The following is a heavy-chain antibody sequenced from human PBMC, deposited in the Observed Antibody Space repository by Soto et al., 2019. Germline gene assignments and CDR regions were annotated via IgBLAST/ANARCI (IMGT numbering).Heavy chain of an antibody. Sequence: GGSLRLSCAASGFTFSSYGMHWVRQAPGKGLEWMTVILYDGSNKYYADSVKGRFTISRDNSKNTLYLQMNSLRLEDTAVYYCARGDGYNYAQFDYWGQGTLVTVSS. D-gene: IGHD5-12*01. CDR2: ILYDGSNK. CDR1: GFTFSSYG. J-gene: IGHJ4*02. V-gene: IGHV3-30*03. CDR3: ARGDGYNYAQFDY.